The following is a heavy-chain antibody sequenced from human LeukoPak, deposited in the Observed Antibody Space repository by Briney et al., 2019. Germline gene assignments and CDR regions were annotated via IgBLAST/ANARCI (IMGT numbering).Heavy chain of an antibody. CDR1: GGSISSGDYY. V-gene: IGHV4-30-4*01. CDR3: AVGYCSSTSCYLTSAFDI. CDR2: IYYSGST. J-gene: IGHJ3*02. Sequence: SQTLSLTCTVSGGSISSGDYYWSWIRQPPGKGLEWIGYIYYSGSTYYNPSLKSRVTISVDTSKNQFSLKLSSVTAADTAVYYRAVGYCSSTSCYLTSAFDIWGQGTMVTVSS. D-gene: IGHD2-2*01.